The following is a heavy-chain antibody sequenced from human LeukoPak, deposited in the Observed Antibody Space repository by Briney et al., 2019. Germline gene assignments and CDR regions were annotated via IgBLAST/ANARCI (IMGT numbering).Heavy chain of an antibody. J-gene: IGHJ3*02. CDR3: AKDRGSSRWSEAAFDI. CDR2: IKQDGSEK. Sequence: GGSLRLSCAASGFTFSRYWISWVRQAPGKGLEWVANIKQDGSEKSYVDSVKGRFTISRDNAKNSLYLQMNSLRAEDTAVYYCAKDRGSSRWSEAAFDIWGQGTMVTVSS. D-gene: IGHD6-13*01. V-gene: IGHV3-7*01. CDR1: GFTFSRYW.